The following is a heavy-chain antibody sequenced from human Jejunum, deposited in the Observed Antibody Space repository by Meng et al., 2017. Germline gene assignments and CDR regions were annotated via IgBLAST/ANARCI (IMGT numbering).Heavy chain of an antibody. CDR3: ASWRYDH. CDR2: TYYRSKWYN. J-gene: IGHJ4*02. Sequence: QVQLQHSGPGLVKPSQTLSLTCAISGDSVSSNSAAWNWIRQSPSRGLEWLGRTYYRSKWYNQYAVHVRSRITINPDTSKNQFSLHLDSVTPEDTAVYYCASWRYDHWGQGTLVTVSS. D-gene: IGHD1-1*01. CDR1: GDSVSSNSAA. V-gene: IGHV6-1*01.